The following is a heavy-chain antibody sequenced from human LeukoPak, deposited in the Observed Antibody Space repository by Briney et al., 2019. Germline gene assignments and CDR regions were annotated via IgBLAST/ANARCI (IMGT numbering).Heavy chain of an antibody. CDR3: ARDRGNDYNSYFFDY. V-gene: IGHV3-7*01. CDR1: GFTFSSYW. CDR2: IKQDGREK. D-gene: IGHD5-24*01. J-gene: IGHJ4*02. Sequence: GGSLRLSCAASGFTFSSYWMSWVRQASGKGLEWVANIKQDGREKYYVDSVKGRFTISRDNAKNSLYLQMNSLRAEDTAVYYCARDRGNDYNSYFFDYWGQGILVTVSS.